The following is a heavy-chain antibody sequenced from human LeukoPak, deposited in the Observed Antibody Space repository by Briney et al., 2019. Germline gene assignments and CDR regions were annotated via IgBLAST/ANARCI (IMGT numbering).Heavy chain of an antibody. CDR3: AREIEDCSSTSCYDWFDP. CDR1: GGSISSGSYY. J-gene: IGHJ5*02. V-gene: IGHV4-61*02. CDR2: IYTSGST. Sequence: KSSETLSLTCTVSGGSISSGSYYWSWIRQPAGKGLEWIGRIYTSGSTNYNPSLKSRVTISVDTSKNQFSLKLSSVTAADTAVYYCAREIEDCSSTSCYDWFDPWGQGTLVTVSS. D-gene: IGHD2-2*01.